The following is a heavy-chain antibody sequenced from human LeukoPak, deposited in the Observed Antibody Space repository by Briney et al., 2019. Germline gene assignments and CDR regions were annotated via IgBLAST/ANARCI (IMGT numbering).Heavy chain of an antibody. CDR1: GFTFSGSA. D-gene: IGHD6-25*01. J-gene: IGHJ4*02. V-gene: IGHV3-73*01. CDR3: TARGIAAAGIDY. CDR2: FRSKANSYAT. Sequence: PGGSLRLSCAASGFTFSGSAIHWVRQASGKGLEWLGRFRSKANSYATAYGASVEGRFTISRDDSKNTAYLQMNSLITEDAAVYFCTARGIAAAGIDYWGQGTLVTVSS.